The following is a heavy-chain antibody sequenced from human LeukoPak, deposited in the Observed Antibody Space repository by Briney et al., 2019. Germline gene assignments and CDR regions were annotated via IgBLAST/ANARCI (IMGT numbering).Heavy chain of an antibody. J-gene: IGHJ4*02. CDR1: GYTFTHYY. CDR3: ARGRDSGSHTYYFDF. D-gene: IGHD1-26*01. Sequence: GASVTVSCTASGYTFTHYYIHWVRQAPGLGLELMAWINPKSGGTNYAQKFQGRVTMTRDTSINTVYMELSRLRSDDTAVYYCARGRDSGSHTYYFDFGGQGTLVTISS. CDR2: INPKSGGT. V-gene: IGHV1-2*02.